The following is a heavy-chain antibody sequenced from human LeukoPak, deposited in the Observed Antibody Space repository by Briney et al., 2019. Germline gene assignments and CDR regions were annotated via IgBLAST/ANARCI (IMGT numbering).Heavy chain of an antibody. CDR1: GFTFSSYS. CDR2: IIGSGGST. Sequence: PGGSLRLSCAASGFTFSSYSMNWVRQAPGKGLEWGSAIIGSGGSTYYADSVKGRFTISRDNSKNTLYLQMNSLRAEDTAVYYCAKDPRYYYDSSGSEPDWGQGTLVTVSS. J-gene: IGHJ1*01. D-gene: IGHD3-22*01. CDR3: AKDPRYYYDSSGSEPD. V-gene: IGHV3-23*01.